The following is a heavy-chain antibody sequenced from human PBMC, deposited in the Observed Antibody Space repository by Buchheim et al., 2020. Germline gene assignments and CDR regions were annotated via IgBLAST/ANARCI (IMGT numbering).Heavy chain of an antibody. Sequence: EVQLVESGEGLVQPGGSLRLSCAASGFTFSSYWMHWVRQAPGKGLVWGSGISIDGSSTRYADSVKGRFPISRDNAKNRLYLQMNSLRVEDTAVYYCVKMAARAWFDPWGQGTL. J-gene: IGHJ5*02. D-gene: IGHD2-8*01. CDR2: ISIDGSST. CDR1: GFTFSSYW. V-gene: IGHV3-74*01. CDR3: VKMAARAWFDP.